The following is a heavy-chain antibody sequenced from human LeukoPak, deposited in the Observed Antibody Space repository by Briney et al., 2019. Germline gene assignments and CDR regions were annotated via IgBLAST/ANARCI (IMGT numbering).Heavy chain of an antibody. D-gene: IGHD5-18*01. Sequence: SETLSLTCTVYGGSMTNYYWSWIRQPPGKGLEWIGYIYYSGSTNYNPSLKSRVTISVDTSKNQFSLKLTSMTAADTAVYYCARDVGYSSGYDYYYYGMDVWGQGTTVTVSS. V-gene: IGHV4-59*01. J-gene: IGHJ6*02. CDR1: GGSMTNYY. CDR3: ARDVGYSSGYDYYYYGMDV. CDR2: IYYSGST.